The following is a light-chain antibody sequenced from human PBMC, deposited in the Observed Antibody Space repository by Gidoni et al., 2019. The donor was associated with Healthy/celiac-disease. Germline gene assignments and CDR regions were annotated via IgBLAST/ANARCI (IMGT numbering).Light chain of an antibody. Sequence: ETVMTQPPATLPVSPGARATLSCRASKSVRSNSAWYQQKPGQAPRPLIYDASTRATGSPARFSGGRSGTEFTLTISSLQSEDFAVYYCQQYNNWPPLTFGGGTKVEIK. CDR3: QQYNNWPPLT. CDR1: KSVRSN. V-gene: IGKV3-15*01. CDR2: DAS. J-gene: IGKJ4*01.